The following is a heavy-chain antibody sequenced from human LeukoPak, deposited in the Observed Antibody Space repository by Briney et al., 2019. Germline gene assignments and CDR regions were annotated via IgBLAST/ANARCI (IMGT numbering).Heavy chain of an antibody. Sequence: SVKVSCKASGGTFSSYAISWVRQAPGQGLEWMGGIIPIFGTANYAQKFQGRVTITADESTSTAYMELSSLRSEDTAVYYCARGGSSWSDNYYYYGMTSGAKGPRSPSP. CDR2: IIPIFGTA. CDR1: GGTFSSYA. CDR3: ARGGSSWSDNYYYYGMTS. J-gene: IGHJ6*02. V-gene: IGHV1-69*01. D-gene: IGHD6-13*01.